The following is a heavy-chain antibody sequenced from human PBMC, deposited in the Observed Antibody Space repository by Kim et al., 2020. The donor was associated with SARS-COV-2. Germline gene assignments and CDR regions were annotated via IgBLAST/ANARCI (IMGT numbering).Heavy chain of an antibody. Sequence: SETLSLTCTVSGGSISSGDYYWSWIRQPPGKGLVWIGYIYYSGSTYYNPSLKSRVTISVDTSKNQFSLKLSSVTAADTAVYYCARVLYCGGDCYDYWGQGTLVTVSS. J-gene: IGHJ4*02. CDR2: IYYSGST. CDR3: ARVLYCGGDCYDY. CDR1: GGSISSGDYY. D-gene: IGHD2-21*01. V-gene: IGHV4-30-4*01.